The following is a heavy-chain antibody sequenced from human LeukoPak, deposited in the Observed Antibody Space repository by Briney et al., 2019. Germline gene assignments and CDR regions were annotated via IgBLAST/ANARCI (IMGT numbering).Heavy chain of an antibody. Sequence: SETLSLTCTVSGGSISSHYWGWIRQPPGKGLEWIGYIYYSGSTNYNPSLKSRVTISVDASKNQFSLKLSSVTAADTAVYYCARYIAVANSSYYYYMDVWGKGTTVIVSS. V-gene: IGHV4-59*11. D-gene: IGHD6-19*01. CDR2: IYYSGST. CDR3: ARYIAVANSSYYYYMDV. CDR1: GGSISSHY. J-gene: IGHJ6*03.